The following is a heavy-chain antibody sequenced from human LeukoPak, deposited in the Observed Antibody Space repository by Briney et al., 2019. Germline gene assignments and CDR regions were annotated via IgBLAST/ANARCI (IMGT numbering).Heavy chain of an antibody. CDR1: GFPFSSYA. CDR3: AKDALIVVVVAARYNWFDP. V-gene: IGHV3-23*01. Sequence: GGSLRLSCAASGFPFSSYAMSWFRQAPGKGLGWVSAFSGSGGSTYYADSVKGRFTISRDNSKNTLYLQMNSLRAEDTAVYYCAKDALIVVVVAARYNWFDPWGQGTLVTVSS. J-gene: IGHJ5*02. D-gene: IGHD2-15*01. CDR2: FSGSGGST.